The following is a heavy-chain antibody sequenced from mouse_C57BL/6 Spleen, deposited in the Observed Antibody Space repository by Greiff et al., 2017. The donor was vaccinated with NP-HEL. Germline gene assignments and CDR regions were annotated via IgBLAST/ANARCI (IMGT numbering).Heavy chain of an antibody. D-gene: IGHD1-2*01. CDR3: DGLLRPSATGYCDMDY. J-gene: IGHJ4*01. CDR2: IFPGSGST. CDR1: GYTFTDYY. V-gene: IGHV1-75*01. Sequence: QVQLQQSGPELVKPGASVKISCKASGYTFTDYYINWVKQRPGQGLEWIGWIFPGSGSTYYNEKFKGKATLTVDKSSSTAYMLLSSLTSEDSAVLFCDGLLRPSATGYCDMDYWGQGTTVTVSS.